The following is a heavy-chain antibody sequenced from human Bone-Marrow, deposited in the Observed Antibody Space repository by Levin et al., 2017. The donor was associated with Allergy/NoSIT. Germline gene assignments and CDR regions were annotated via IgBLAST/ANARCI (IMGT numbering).Heavy chain of an antibody. V-gene: IGHV3-11*03. CDR2: ISSSSSYT. J-gene: IGHJ4*02. D-gene: IGHD3-22*01. Sequence: LSLTCAASGFTFSDYYMSWIRQAPGKGLEWVSYISSSSSYTNYADSVKGRFTISRDNAKNSLYLQMNSLRAEDTAVYYCARAVRFTMIVVVNEYYFDYWGQGTLVTVSS. CDR1: GFTFSDYY. CDR3: ARAVRFTMIVVVNEYYFDY.